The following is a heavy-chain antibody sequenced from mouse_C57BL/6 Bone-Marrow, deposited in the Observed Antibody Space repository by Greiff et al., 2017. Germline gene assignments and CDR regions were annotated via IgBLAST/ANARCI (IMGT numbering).Heavy chain of an antibody. CDR2: INPYNGGT. V-gene: IGHV1-19*01. Sequence: EVQLQQSGPVLVKPGASVKMSCKASGYTFTDYYMNWVKQSHGKSLEWIGVINPYNGGTSYNQKFKGKATLTVDKSSSTAYMELNSLTSEDSAVYYCARGIYYYGSSYAFYAMDYWGQGTSGTVSS. J-gene: IGHJ4*01. CDR3: ARGIYYYGSSYAFYAMDY. D-gene: IGHD1-1*01. CDR1: GYTFTDYY.